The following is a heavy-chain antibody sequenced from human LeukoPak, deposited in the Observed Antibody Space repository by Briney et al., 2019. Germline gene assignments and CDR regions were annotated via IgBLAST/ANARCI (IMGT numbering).Heavy chain of an antibody. CDR1: GFTFSSYE. D-gene: IGHD6-13*01. CDR3: ARVVADYYYYGMDV. J-gene: IGHJ6*02. CDR2: ISSSGSTI. Sequence: GGSLRLSCAASGFTFSSYEMNWVRQAPGKGLEWVSYISSSGSTIYYADSVKGRFTISRDNAKNSLYLQMNSLGAEDTAVYYCARVVADYYYYGMDVWGQGTTVTVSS. V-gene: IGHV3-48*03.